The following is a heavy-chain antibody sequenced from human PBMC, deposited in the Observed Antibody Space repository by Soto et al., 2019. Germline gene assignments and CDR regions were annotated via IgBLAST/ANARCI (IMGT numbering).Heavy chain of an antibody. V-gene: IGHV1-2*02. CDR1: GYTFTGNY. CDR2: INPRDGDT. Sequence: QVQLVQSGAEVKKPGASVKVSCKVSGYTFTGNYMHWMRQAPGQGPEWMGWINPRDGDTDDAQKFQGRVTITRDMSISTAYMDLSRLTSDDTAIYFCVRGGGVDVVTPTRIVFDYWGQGTLLTVSS. CDR3: VRGGGVDVVTPTRIVFDY. D-gene: IGHD2-21*02. J-gene: IGHJ4*02.